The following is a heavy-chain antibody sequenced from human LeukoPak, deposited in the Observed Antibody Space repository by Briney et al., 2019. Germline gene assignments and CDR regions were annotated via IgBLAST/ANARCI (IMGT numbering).Heavy chain of an antibody. D-gene: IGHD6-19*01. CDR3: TRDEPGSSWFN. CDR2: ISGSGGST. Sequence: GGFLRLSCAAFGFTFSSYAMSWVRQAPGKGLEWVSAISGSGGSTYYADSVKGRFTISRDNFKNTLNLQMNSLRAEDSAIYYCTRDEPGSSWFNWGQGTLVTVSS. V-gene: IGHV3-23*01. J-gene: IGHJ4*02. CDR1: GFTFSSYA.